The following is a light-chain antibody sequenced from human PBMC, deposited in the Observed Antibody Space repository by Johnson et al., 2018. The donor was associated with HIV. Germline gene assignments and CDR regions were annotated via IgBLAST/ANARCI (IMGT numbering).Light chain of an antibody. CDR3: GTWDTSLSAGYV. CDR2: ENN. Sequence: QSVLTQPPSVSAAPGQKVTISCSGSSSNIGNNYVSWYQQLPGTAPKLLIYENNKRPSGIPDRFSGSKSGTSATLGITGLQTGDEADYYCGTWDTSLSAGYVFETGTKCTFL. J-gene: IGLJ1*01. CDR1: SSNIGNNY. V-gene: IGLV1-51*02.